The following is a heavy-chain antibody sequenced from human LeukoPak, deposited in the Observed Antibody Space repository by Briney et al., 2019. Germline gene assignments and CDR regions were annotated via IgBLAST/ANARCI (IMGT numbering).Heavy chain of an antibody. CDR3: ARAATYCSSTSSSCPRRYFDL. CDR1: GGTFSSYV. J-gene: IGHJ2*01. CDR2: IIPIFGTA. V-gene: IGHV1-69*13. D-gene: IGHD2-2*01. Sequence: ASVKVSCKASGGTFSSYVTSWVRQAPGQGLEWMGGIIPIFGTANYAQKFQGRVTITADESTSTAYMELSSLRSEDTAVYYCARAATYCSSTSSSCPRRYFDLWGRGTLVTVSS.